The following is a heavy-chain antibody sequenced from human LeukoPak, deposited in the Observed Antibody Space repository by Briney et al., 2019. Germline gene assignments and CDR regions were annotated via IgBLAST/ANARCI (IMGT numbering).Heavy chain of an antibody. CDR3: ARVGRIAVAGNP. D-gene: IGHD6-19*01. CDR2: INHSGST. CDR1: GGSFSDYY. J-gene: IGHJ5*02. Sequence: SETLSLTCAVYGGSFSDYYWSWIRLPPGKGLEWIGEINHSGSTNYNPSLKSRVTISVDMSKNQFSLRLSSVTAADTAVYYCARVGRIAVAGNPWGQGTLVTVSS. V-gene: IGHV4-34*01.